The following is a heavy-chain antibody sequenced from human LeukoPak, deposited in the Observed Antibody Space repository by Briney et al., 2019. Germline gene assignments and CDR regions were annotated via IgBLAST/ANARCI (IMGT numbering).Heavy chain of an antibody. Sequence: SETLSLTCTVSGGSISSGSYYWSWIRQPAGKGLEWIGRIYTSGSTNYNPSLKSRVTTSVDTSKNQFSLKLSSVTAADTAVYYCARELRYYDFWSGYHDAFDIWGQGTMVTVSS. CDR1: GGSISSGSYY. D-gene: IGHD3-3*01. V-gene: IGHV4-61*02. CDR2: IYTSGST. CDR3: ARELRYYDFWSGYHDAFDI. J-gene: IGHJ3*02.